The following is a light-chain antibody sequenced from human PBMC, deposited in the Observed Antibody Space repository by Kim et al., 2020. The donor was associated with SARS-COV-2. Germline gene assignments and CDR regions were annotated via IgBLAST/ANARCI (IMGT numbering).Light chain of an antibody. V-gene: IGKV1-5*03. Sequence: DIQMTQSPSTLSASVGDRVTFTCRASQNINKWLAWYQQKPGKAPELLISGASTSATGVPSRFIGSVFGTDFTLTISSLQPDDLATYFCQQYLSFPLTFGGGTKLEI. CDR2: GAS. J-gene: IGKJ4*01. CDR3: QQYLSFPLT. CDR1: QNINKW.